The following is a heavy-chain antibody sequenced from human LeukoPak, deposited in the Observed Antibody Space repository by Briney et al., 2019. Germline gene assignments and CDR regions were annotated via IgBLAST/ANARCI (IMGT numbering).Heavy chain of an antibody. J-gene: IGHJ4*02. CDR1: GGSISSGDKY. V-gene: IGHV4-30-4*01. CDR2: VHYSGTT. Sequence: SQTLSLTCTVSGGSISSGDKYWSWIRQPLGKGLEWIGNVHYSGTTSYNSSLTSRLSMSVDRSENQFSLRLSSVTAADTAVYYCARDWQLVDWGQGTLVTVSS. CDR3: ARDWQLVD. D-gene: IGHD1-1*01.